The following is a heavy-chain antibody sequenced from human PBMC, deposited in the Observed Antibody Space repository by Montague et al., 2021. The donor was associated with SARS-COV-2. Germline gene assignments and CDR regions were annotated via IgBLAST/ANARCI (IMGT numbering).Heavy chain of an antibody. D-gene: IGHD3-3*01. CDR1: GGSFSGYY. Sequence: SETLSLTCAVYGGSFSGYYWSWIRQPPGKGLEWIGEINHSGSTNYNPSLKSRVTITVDTSKNQFSLKLSSVTAADTAVYYCARGSSFVTIFGVLINDPLFDYWGQGTLVTVSS. J-gene: IGHJ4*02. CDR3: ARGSSFVTIFGVLINDPLFDY. V-gene: IGHV4-34*01. CDR2: INHSGST.